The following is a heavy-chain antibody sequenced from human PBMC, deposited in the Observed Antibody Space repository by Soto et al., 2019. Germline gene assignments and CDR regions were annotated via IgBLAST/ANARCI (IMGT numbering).Heavy chain of an antibody. J-gene: IGHJ4*02. Sequence: EVQLVESGGGLVKPGGSLRLSCAASGFTFSSYGMNWVRQAPGKGLEWVSSISSSSSYIYYADSVKGRVTISRDNAKNSLYLQMNSLRAEDTAVYYCARVVVVPAAGIDYWGQGTLVTVSS. CDR3: ARVVVVPAAGIDY. D-gene: IGHD2-2*01. V-gene: IGHV3-21*01. CDR2: ISSSSSYI. CDR1: GFTFSSYG.